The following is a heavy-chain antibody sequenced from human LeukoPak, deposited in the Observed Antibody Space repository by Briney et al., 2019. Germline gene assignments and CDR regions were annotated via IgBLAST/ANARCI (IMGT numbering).Heavy chain of an antibody. V-gene: IGHV1-2*06. D-gene: IGHD4-17*01. Sequence: GASVKVSCKASGYTFTGYYMHWVRQAPGRGLEWMGRINPNSGGTNYAQKFQGRVTMTRDTSISTAYMELSRLRSDDTAVYYCARDLVYGDYLGIDYWGQGTLVTVSS. J-gene: IGHJ4*02. CDR2: INPNSGGT. CDR1: GYTFTGYY. CDR3: ARDLVYGDYLGIDY.